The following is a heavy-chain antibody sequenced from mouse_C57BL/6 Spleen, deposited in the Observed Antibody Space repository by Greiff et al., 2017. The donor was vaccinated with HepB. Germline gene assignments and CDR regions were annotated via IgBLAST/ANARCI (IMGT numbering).Heavy chain of an antibody. CDR2: IYPGDGDT. CDR1: GYAFSSYW. V-gene: IGHV1-80*01. D-gene: IGHD1-1*01. J-gene: IGHJ1*03. Sequence: QVQLKESGAELVKPGASVKISCKASGYAFSSYWMNWVKQRPGKGLEWIGQIYPGDGDTNYNGKFKGKATLTADKSSSTAYMQLSSLTSEDSAVYFCASHYGSRLRYFDVWGTGTTVTVSS. CDR3: ASHYGSRLRYFDV.